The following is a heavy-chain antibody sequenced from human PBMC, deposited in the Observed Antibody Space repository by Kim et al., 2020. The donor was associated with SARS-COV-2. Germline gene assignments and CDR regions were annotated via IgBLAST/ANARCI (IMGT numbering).Heavy chain of an antibody. CDR3: ARGGVSYDYIWGSYFDY. J-gene: IGHJ4*02. D-gene: IGHD3-16*01. Sequence: VTGRFTLSRDNSKTSLYLQMNSLRAEDTAVYYCARGGVSYDYIWGSYFDYWGQGTLVTVSS. V-gene: IGHV3-30*01.